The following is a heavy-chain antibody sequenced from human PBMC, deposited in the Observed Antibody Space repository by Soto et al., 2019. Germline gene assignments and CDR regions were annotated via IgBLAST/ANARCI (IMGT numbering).Heavy chain of an antibody. J-gene: IGHJ4*02. CDR3: AKGSDYYDSSGYYDLMDY. V-gene: IGHV3-30*18. CDR1: GFTFSSYG. CDR2: ISYDGSNK. Sequence: GGSLRLSCAASGFTFSSYGMHWVRQAPGKGLEWVAVISYDGSNKYYADSVKGRFTISRDNSKNTLYLQMNSLRAEDTAVYYCAKGSDYYDSSGYYDLMDYSGQGTLVTVSS. D-gene: IGHD3-22*01.